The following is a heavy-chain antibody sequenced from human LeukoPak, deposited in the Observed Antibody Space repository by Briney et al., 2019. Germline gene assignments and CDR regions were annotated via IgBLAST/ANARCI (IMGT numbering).Heavy chain of an antibody. V-gene: IGHV3-48*04. D-gene: IGHD6-13*01. CDR2: ISGSSGII. CDR1: GFTFNTYT. CDR3: ATSIEAAGTD. J-gene: IGHJ4*02. Sequence: GGSLRLSCAASGFTFNTYTMNWVRQAPGKGLEWVSYISGSSGIIDYADSVRGRFTISRDNAKNSLYLQMNSLRAEDTAVYYCATSIEAAGTDWGRGTLVIVSS.